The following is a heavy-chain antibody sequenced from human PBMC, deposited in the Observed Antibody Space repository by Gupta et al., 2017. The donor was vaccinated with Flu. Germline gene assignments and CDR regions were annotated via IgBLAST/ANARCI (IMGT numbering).Heavy chain of an antibody. J-gene: IGHJ6*02. V-gene: IGHV4-31*03. CDR2: IYYSGNT. D-gene: IGHD3-10*01. CDR1: DGSITSGFYY. Sequence: QVQLQESGPGLVKPSQTLSLTCTVSDGSITSGFYYWSWIRQHPGKGLEWIGYIYYSGNTYYNPSLESRVTISVDTSNNHFSLKLTSVTAADTAVYYCAAVFTRGARGAYGVDVWGQGTTVTVSS. CDR3: AAVFTRGARGAYGVDV.